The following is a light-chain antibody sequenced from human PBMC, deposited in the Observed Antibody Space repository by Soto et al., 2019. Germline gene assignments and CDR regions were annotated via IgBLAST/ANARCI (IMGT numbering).Light chain of an antibody. CDR2: GAS. CDR3: QQYGSSGT. J-gene: IGKJ1*01. CDR1: QSVSNNY. Sequence: IQCPGVLSLSLGERATLSCRARQSVSNNYLAWYQQQPGPARRLIIYGASNRATGIPDRFSGSGSGTDFTPTISRLEPEDSAVYYCQQYGSSGTFGQGTKVDIK. V-gene: IGKV3-20*01.